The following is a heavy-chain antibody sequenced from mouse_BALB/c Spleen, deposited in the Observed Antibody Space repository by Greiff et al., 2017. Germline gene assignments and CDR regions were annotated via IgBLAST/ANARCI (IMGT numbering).Heavy chain of an antibody. V-gene: IGHV14-3*02. D-gene: IGHD1-2*01. CDR1: GFNFKNYY. CDR3: ARGTALAY. CDR2: IDPGNGNT. Sequence: EVKLMESGAVLVKPGASVKLSCTASGFNFKNYYMHWVKQRPEQGLEWIGRIDPGNGNTNYDPKFQGKATITADTSSNTAYLQLSSLTSEDTAVYYSARGTALAYWGQGTLVTVSA. J-gene: IGHJ3*01.